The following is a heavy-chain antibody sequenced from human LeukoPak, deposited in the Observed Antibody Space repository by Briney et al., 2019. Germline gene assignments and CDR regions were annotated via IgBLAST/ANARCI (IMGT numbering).Heavy chain of an antibody. J-gene: IGHJ4*01. D-gene: IGHD6-19*01. V-gene: IGHV4-61*02. CDR1: GDSISSATHY. Sequence: KPSQTLSLTCSVSGDSISSATHYWSWIRQPAGKGLEWIGRVYTTGSTNYNPSLKSRVSISVDTSKNQFSLNVTSVTAADTAVYYCAREREIAVAGTAPFDYWGHGTLVTVSS. CDR3: AREREIAVAGTAPFDY. CDR2: VYTTGST.